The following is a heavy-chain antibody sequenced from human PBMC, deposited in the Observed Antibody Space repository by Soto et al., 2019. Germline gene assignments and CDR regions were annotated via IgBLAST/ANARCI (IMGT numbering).Heavy chain of an antibody. CDR2: IDAAGSGT. J-gene: IGHJ4*02. CDR3: ARDQTVTGPSTFDY. Sequence: EVQLVESGGGLVQPGGSLRLSCAASGFTFRTYWMHWVRQSPGKGLVWVSRIDAAGSGTTYADAVEGRFTFSRDNAKNTLYLQMNSPRVGDTAVYYCARDQTVTGPSTFDYWGQGTLVTVSS. D-gene: IGHD2-21*02. V-gene: IGHV3-74*03. CDR1: GFTFRTYW.